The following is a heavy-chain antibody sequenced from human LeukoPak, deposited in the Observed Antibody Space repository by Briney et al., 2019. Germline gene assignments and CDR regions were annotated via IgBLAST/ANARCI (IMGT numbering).Heavy chain of an antibody. Sequence: GGSLRLSCAASGFTFSIHSMNWVRQAPGKGLEWVSYIGGTHSNIYYADSVKGRFTISRDNAKNSLYLQMNSLRAEDTAVYYCARDRSNVGWGQGTLVTVSS. D-gene: IGHD6-13*01. CDR3: ARDRSNVG. V-gene: IGHV3-21*05. J-gene: IGHJ4*02. CDR2: IGGTHSNI. CDR1: GFTFSIHS.